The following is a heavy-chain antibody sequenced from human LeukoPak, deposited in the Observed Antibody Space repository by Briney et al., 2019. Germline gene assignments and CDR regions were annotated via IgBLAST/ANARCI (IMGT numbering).Heavy chain of an antibody. V-gene: IGHV1-46*01. D-gene: IGHD6-6*01. CDR2: INPSGGST. J-gene: IGHJ4*02. Sequence: VASVKVSCKASGYTFTSYYMHWVRQAPGQGLEWMGMINPSGGSTSYAQKFQGRVTMTRDTSTSTVYMELSSLRSEDTAVYYCARGPSIAARPYYFDYWGQGTLITVSS. CDR3: ARGPSIAARPYYFDY. CDR1: GYTFTSYY.